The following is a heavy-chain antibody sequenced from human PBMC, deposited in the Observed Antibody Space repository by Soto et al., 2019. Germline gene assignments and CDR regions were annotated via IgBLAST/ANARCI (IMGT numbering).Heavy chain of an antibody. V-gene: IGHV1-8*02. CDR2: MNPNSGNT. Sequence: QVQLVQSGAEVKKPGASVKVSCKASGYTFTSYDINWVRQATGQGLEWTGWMNPNSGNTGYAQKFQGRVTMTRNTSISTAYMGLRSLRSEDSAGYYCARTLYGDNVDYWGQGTLVTVSS. D-gene: IGHD4-17*01. J-gene: IGHJ4*02. CDR1: GYTFTSYD. CDR3: ARTLYGDNVDY.